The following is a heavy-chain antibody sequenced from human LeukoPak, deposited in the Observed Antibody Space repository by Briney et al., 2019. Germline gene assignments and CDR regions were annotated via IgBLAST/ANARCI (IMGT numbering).Heavy chain of an antibody. V-gene: IGHV3-21*04. CDR3: WDYYDSSGSGRDY. CDR1: GFTFSSYS. D-gene: IGHD3-22*01. J-gene: IGHJ4*02. Sequence: RAGGSLRLSCAASGFTFSSYSMNWVRQAPGKGLEWVSSISSSSSYIYYADSVKGRFTISRDNSKNMLILQMNSLRAEDTAVYYCWDYYDSSGSGRDYWGQGTLVTVSS. CDR2: ISSSSSYI.